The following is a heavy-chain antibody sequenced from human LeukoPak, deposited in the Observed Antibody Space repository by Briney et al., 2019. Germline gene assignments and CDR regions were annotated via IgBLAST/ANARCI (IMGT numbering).Heavy chain of an antibody. CDR1: GFTFSSYA. V-gene: IGHV3-23*01. CDR2: ISGSGGST. J-gene: IGHJ4*02. CDR3: ATQYYYGSGSYTPYFDY. D-gene: IGHD3-10*01. Sequence: PGGSLRLSCAASGFTFSSYAMSWVRQAPGKELEWVSAISGSGGSTYYADSVKGRFTISRDNSKNTLYLQMNSLRAEDTAVYYCATQYYYGSGSYTPYFDYWGQGTLVTVSS.